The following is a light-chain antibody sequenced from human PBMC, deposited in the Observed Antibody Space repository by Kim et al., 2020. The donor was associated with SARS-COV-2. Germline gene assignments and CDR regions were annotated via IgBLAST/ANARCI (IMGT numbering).Light chain of an antibody. CDR2: RDS. V-gene: IGLV3-9*01. CDR3: QVWDSSVV. Sequence: SVALGKTARITCGRNNIGSKNVQWYQQKPGQAPVLVIYRDSNRPSGIPERFSDSNSGNPATLTISRAQAGDEADYYCQVWDSSVVFGGGTQLTVL. J-gene: IGLJ2*01. CDR1: NIGSKN.